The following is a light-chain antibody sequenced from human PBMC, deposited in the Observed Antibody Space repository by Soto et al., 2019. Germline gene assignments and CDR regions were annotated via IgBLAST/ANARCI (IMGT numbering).Light chain of an antibody. CDR3: QSYYSSLSGSVV. CDR1: SSNIGAGYD. Sequence: QSVLTQPPSVSGAPGQRVTISCTGSSSNIGAGYDVHWYQQLPGTAPKLLIYGNSNRPSGVPDRFSGSKSGTSASLAITGLQVQDEADYYCQSYYSSLSGSVVFGGGTKLTVL. V-gene: IGLV1-40*01. J-gene: IGLJ2*01. CDR2: GNS.